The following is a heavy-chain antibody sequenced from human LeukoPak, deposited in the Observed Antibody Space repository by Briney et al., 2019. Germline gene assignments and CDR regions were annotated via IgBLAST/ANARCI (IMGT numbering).Heavy chain of an antibody. J-gene: IGHJ5*02. CDR3: ARDIAAAGNGYEGWFDP. D-gene: IGHD6-13*01. Sequence: ASVKVSCKASGYTFTSYGISWVRQAPGQGLEWMGWISAYNGNTNYAQKLQGRVTMTTDTSTSTAYMELRSLRSDDTAVYYCARDIAAAGNGYEGWFDPWGQGTLVTVSS. CDR1: GYTFTSYG. CDR2: ISAYNGNT. V-gene: IGHV1-18*01.